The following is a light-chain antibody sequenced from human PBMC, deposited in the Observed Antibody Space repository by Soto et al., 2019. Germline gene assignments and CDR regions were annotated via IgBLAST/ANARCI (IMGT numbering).Light chain of an antibody. V-gene: IGLV7-46*01. Sequence: QAVVTQEPSLTVSPGGTVTLTCGSSTGAVTSGHYPYWFQQKPGQAPRTLIYDTSNKYSWTPARFSGSLLGGKAALTLSGAQPEDEAEYYCLLSYSGANWVFGGGTKVTVL. CDR3: LLSYSGANWV. J-gene: IGLJ3*02. CDR2: DTS. CDR1: TGAVTSGHY.